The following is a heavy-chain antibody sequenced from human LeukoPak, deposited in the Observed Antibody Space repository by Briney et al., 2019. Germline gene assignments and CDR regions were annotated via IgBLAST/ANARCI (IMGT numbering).Heavy chain of an antibody. CDR2: IRYDGSNK. D-gene: IGHD3-3*01. J-gene: IGHJ3*01. CDR3: AKDRPPRAYYDFSSES. Sequence: GGSLRLSCAASGFTFSSYGMHWVRQAPGKGLEWVAFIRYDGSNKYYADSVKGRFTISRDNSKNTLYLQMNSLRAEDTAVYYCAKDRPPRAYYDFSSESWGQGTMVTVSS. CDR1: GFTFSSYG. V-gene: IGHV3-30*02.